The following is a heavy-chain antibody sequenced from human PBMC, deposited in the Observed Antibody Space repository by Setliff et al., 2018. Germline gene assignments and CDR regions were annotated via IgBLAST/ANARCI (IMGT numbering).Heavy chain of an antibody. CDR1: GGSVGSGSYY. Sequence: SETLSLTCIVSGGSVGSGSYYWSWIRQPAGKGLEWIGLIQSTGNTNYNPSLQSRVAISVDTSKNYFSLDVSSVTAADTAVYYCVRESRSTWYRRDFWGQGTQVTVSS. V-gene: IGHV4-61*10. CDR3: VRESRSTWYRRDF. J-gene: IGHJ4*02. CDR2: IQSTGNT. D-gene: IGHD6-13*01.